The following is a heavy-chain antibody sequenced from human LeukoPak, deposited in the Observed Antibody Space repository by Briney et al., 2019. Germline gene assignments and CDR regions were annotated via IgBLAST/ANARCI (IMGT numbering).Heavy chain of an antibody. CDR2: ISGSGGST. D-gene: IGHD3-10*01. CDR3: AKDTIRGVIITWAY. J-gene: IGHJ4*02. CDR1: GFTFSSYA. V-gene: IGHV3-23*01. Sequence: GGSLRLSCAASGFTFSSYAMSWVRQAPGKGLEWVSAISGSGGSTYYADSVKGRFTISRDNSKNTLYLQMNSLRAEGTAVYYCAKDTIRGVIITWAYWGQGTLVTVSS.